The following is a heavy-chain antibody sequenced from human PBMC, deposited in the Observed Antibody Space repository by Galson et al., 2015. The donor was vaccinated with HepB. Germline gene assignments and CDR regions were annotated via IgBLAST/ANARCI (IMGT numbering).Heavy chain of an antibody. D-gene: IGHD4-23*01. Sequence: SVKVSCKASGYTFTSYYMHWVRQAPGQGLEWMGIINPSGGSTSYAQKLQGRVTMTRDTSTSTVYMELSSLRSEDTAVYYCARAGGGNSYGASSGMDVWGQGTTVTVSS. CDR3: ARAGGGNSYGASSGMDV. J-gene: IGHJ6*02. V-gene: IGHV1-46*04. CDR2: INPSGGST. CDR1: GYTFTSYY.